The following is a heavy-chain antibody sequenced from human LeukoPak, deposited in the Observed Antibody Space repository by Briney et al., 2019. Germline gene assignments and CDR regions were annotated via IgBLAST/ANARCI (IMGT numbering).Heavy chain of an antibody. CDR3: ARDQGGYSSSWFGY. V-gene: IGHV1-69*04. CDR2: IIPILGIA. Sequence: GASVKVSCKASGGTFSSYAISWVRQAPGQGLEWMGRIIPILGIANYAQKFQGRVTITADKSTSTAYMELSSLRSEDTAEYYCARDQGGYSSSWFGYWGQGTLVTVSS. D-gene: IGHD6-13*01. CDR1: GGTFSSYA. J-gene: IGHJ4*02.